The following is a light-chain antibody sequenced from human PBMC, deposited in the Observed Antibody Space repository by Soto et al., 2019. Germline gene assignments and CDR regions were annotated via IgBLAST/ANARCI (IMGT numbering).Light chain of an antibody. CDR1: SSDIGGYKY. J-gene: IGLJ3*02. CDR2: EVS. CDR3: TSYSRYSVLV. Sequence: VLTQPASVSGSPGQSITISCTGTSSDIGGYKYVSWYQQHPGKAPKLIIFEVSNRPSGVSDRFSGSNSGNTASLTISGLQAEDEADYYCTSYSRYSVLVFGGGTKVTV. V-gene: IGLV2-14*01.